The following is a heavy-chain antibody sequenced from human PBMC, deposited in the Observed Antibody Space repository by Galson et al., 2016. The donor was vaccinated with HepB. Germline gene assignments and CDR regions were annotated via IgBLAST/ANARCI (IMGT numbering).Heavy chain of an antibody. V-gene: IGHV3-30*03. CDR2: ILYDATEK. CDR3: ARAGGVAAAGGMDV. Sequence: SLRLSCAASGFTFNKYGMHWVRQAPGKGLEWVAFILYDATEKIYGDSVRGRVTISRDNSNNTLNLEMNSLKAEDAAVYYCARAGGVAAAGGMDVWGQGTTVTVSS. D-gene: IGHD6-13*01. CDR1: GFTFNKYG. J-gene: IGHJ6*02.